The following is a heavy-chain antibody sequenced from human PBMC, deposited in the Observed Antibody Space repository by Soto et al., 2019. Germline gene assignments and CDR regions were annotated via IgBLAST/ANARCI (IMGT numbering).Heavy chain of an antibody. Sequence: TLSLTCAISGDSVSSNSASWNWIRQSPSRDLEWLGRTYYRSKWYNDYAVSVKSRITINPDTSKNQFSLKLSSVTAADTAVYYCARGGVTYCRRTSCPNLDVWGKGTTVTVS. CDR2: TYYRSKWYN. V-gene: IGHV6-1*01. CDR1: GDSVSSNSAS. D-gene: IGHD2-2*01. CDR3: ARGGVTYCRRTSCPNLDV. J-gene: IGHJ6*03.